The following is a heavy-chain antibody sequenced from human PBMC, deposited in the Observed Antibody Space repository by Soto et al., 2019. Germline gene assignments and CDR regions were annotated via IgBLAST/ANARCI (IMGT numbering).Heavy chain of an antibody. CDR1: GGTFSSYA. D-gene: IGHD2-2*01. V-gene: IGHV1-69*06. Sequence: QVQLVQSGAEVKKPGSSVKVYCKASGGTFSSYAISWVRQAPGQGLEWMGGIIPISGTANYAQKFQGRVKITADKSTSTAYMELSSLRSEDTAVYYCATSQGSSTSLEIYYYYYYGMDVWGQGTTVTVSS. CDR3: ATSQGSSTSLEIYYYYYYGMDV. CDR2: IIPISGTA. J-gene: IGHJ6*02.